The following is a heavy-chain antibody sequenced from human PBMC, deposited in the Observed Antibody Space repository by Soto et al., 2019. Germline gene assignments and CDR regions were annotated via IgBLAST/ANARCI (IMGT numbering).Heavy chain of an antibody. Sequence: GGSLRLSCAASGFTFSSYAMSWVRQAPGKGLEWVSAISGSGGSTYYADSVKGRFTISRDNSKNTLYLQMNSLRAEDTAVYYCAKAPGGRYYYGMDVWGQGTTVTVSS. J-gene: IGHJ6*02. V-gene: IGHV3-23*01. CDR3: AKAPGGRYYYGMDV. D-gene: IGHD2-15*01. CDR1: GFTFSSYA. CDR2: ISGSGGST.